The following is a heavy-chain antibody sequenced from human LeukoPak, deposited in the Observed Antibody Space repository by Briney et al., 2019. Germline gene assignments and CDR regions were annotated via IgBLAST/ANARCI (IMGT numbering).Heavy chain of an antibody. D-gene: IGHD4-17*01. V-gene: IGHV4-59*12. CDR1: GGSISSYY. J-gene: IGHJ3*02. CDR3: AREVTTTVADAFDI. CDR2: IYYSGST. Sequence: ASETLSLTCTVSGGSISSYYWSWIRQPPGKGLEWIGYIYYSGSTNYNPSLKSRVTISVDTSKNQFSLKLSSVTAAGTAVYYCAREVTTTVADAFDIWGQGTMVTVSS.